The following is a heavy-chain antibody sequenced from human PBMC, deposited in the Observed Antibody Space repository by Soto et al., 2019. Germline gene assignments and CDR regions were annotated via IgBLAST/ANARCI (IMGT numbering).Heavy chain of an antibody. D-gene: IGHD2-15*01. CDR2: INTNSGCI. J-gene: IGHJ3*02. Sequence: SVKVACKASGSTFTSHAHSWVRQSPAQGFARMGWINTNSGCINYAQKFQNRATTTTTTSISTASMELSRLRSDDTAVYYCAKALGYCSAGSCHGAFDIWGQGTMVTVSS. CDR1: GSTFTSHA. V-gene: IGHV1-2*02. CDR3: AKALGYCSAGSCHGAFDI.